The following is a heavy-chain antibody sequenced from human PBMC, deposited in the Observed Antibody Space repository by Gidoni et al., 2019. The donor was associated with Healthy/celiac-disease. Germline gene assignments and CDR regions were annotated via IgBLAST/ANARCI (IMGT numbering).Heavy chain of an antibody. J-gene: IGHJ4*02. CDR1: GYSISSGYY. Sequence: QVQLQESGPGLVKPSETLSLTCPVSGYSISSGYYWGWIRQHPGKGLEWIGSIYHSGSTYYNPSLKSRVTIAVDTAKNQFSLKLSSVTAADTAVYYCARDASGWYYGVEVDYWGQGTLVTVSS. D-gene: IGHD6-19*01. CDR2: IYHSGST. CDR3: ARDASGWYYGVEVDY. V-gene: IGHV4-38-2*02.